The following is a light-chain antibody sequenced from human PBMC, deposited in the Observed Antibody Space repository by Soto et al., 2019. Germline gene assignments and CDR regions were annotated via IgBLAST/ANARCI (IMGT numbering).Light chain of an antibody. CDR2: GAS. Sequence: EIVLTQSPGTLSLSPGERATLSCRASQSVSSSYLAWYQQKPGQAPRLLIYGASNRATGIPDRFSGSGSGTDFTLTISRLEPEDFAVYYCQQYGSSPTTFGGGTKVDI. CDR1: QSVSSSY. J-gene: IGKJ4*01. CDR3: QQYGSSPTT. V-gene: IGKV3-20*01.